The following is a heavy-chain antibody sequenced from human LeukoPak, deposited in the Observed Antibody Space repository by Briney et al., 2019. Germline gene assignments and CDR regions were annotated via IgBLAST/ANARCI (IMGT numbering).Heavy chain of an antibody. D-gene: IGHD3-9*01. CDR2: IWYDVINK. CDR1: GFTFSSDG. J-gene: IGHJ5*02. Sequence: GGSLRLSCAASGFTFSSDGMQWVRQAPGKGLEWVVVIWYDVINKYYAESVNGRFSISRDNSKSTLYIQMNSVRDEETAVYYCARGIYDILTGPPRWFDPWGQGTLVTVSS. V-gene: IGHV3-33*01. CDR3: ARGIYDILTGPPRWFDP.